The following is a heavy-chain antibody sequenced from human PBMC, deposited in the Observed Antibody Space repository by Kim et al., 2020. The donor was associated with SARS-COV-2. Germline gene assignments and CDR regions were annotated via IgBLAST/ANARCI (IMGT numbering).Heavy chain of an antibody. V-gene: IGHV1-2*02. Sequence: ASVKVSCKASGYTFTGYYMHWVRQAPGQGLEWMGWINPNSGGTNYAQKFQGRVTMTRDTSISTAYMELSRLRSDDTAVYYCARDRTYYYDSSDLYGDWGQGTLVTVSS. CDR3: ARDRTYYYDSSDLYGD. CDR2: INPNSGGT. D-gene: IGHD3-22*01. J-gene: IGHJ4*02. CDR1: GYTFTGYY.